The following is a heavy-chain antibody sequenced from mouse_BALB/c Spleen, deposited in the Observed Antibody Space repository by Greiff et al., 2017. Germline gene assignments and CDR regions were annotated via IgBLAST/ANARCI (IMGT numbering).Heavy chain of an antibody. CDR2: ISSGSSTI. CDR1: GFTFSSFG. J-gene: IGHJ1*01. Sequence: EVQRVESGGGLVQPGGSRKLSCAASGFTFSSFGMHWVRQAPEKGLEWVAYISSGSSTIYYADTVKGRFTISRDNPKNTLFLQMTSLRSEDTAMYYCARHELRLLAWGGGGGVGTVAAERGSVANGGA. V-gene: IGHV5-17*02. D-gene: IGHD1-2*01. CDR3: ARHELRLLAWGGGGGVGTVAAERGSVAN.